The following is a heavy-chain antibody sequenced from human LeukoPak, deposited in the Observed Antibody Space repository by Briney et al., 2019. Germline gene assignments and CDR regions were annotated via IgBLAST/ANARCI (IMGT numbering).Heavy chain of an antibody. D-gene: IGHD2-2*01. V-gene: IGHV3-21*01. CDR2: ISSSSSYI. Sequence: PGGSLRLSCAASGFTFSGYSMNWVRQAPGKGLEWVSSISSSSSYIYYADSVKGRFTISGDNAKNSLYLQMNSLRAEDTAVYYCAGYCSSTSCPGDFDYWGQGTLVTVSS. CDR3: AGYCSSTSCPGDFDY. CDR1: GFTFSGYS. J-gene: IGHJ4*02.